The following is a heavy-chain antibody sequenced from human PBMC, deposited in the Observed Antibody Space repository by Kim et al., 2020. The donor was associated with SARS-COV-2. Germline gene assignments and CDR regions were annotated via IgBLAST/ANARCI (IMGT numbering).Heavy chain of an antibody. J-gene: IGHJ4*02. CDR2: ISSSGSTI. Sequence: GGSLRLSCAASGFTFSSYEMNWVRQAPGKGLEWVSYISSSGSTIYYADSVKGRFTISRDNAKNSLYLQMNSLRAEDTAVYYCASGGAVLRYFDWLAYPFDYWGQGTLVTVSS. D-gene: IGHD3-9*01. CDR3: ASGGAVLRYFDWLAYPFDY. CDR1: GFTFSSYE. V-gene: IGHV3-48*03.